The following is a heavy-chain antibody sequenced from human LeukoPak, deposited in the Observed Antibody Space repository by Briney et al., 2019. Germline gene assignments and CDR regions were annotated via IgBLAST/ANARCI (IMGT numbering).Heavy chain of an antibody. J-gene: IGHJ4*02. D-gene: IGHD3-10*01. V-gene: IGHV3-30*04. CDR1: GFTFSSYA. CDR3: AKDQGWFGDPGWGFDY. Sequence: GRSLRLSCAASGFTFSSYAMHWVRQAPGKGLEWVAVISYDGSNKYYADSVKGRFTISRDNSKNTLYLQMNSLRAEDTAVYYCAKDQGWFGDPGWGFDYWGQGTLVTVSS. CDR2: ISYDGSNK.